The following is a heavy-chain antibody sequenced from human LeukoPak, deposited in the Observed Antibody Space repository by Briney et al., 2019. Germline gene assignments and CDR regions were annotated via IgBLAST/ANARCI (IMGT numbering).Heavy chain of an antibody. Sequence: AGGSLRLSCAASGFTFSSYNMDWVRQAPGKGLEWVSSISSSSSYIYYADSVKGRFTISRDNARKSLYLQMNSLRAEDTAIYYCARSSRELGGYAPWELMPPFDYWGQGTLVTVSS. CDR3: ARSSRELGGYAPWELMPPFDY. V-gene: IGHV3-21*01. D-gene: IGHD1-7*01. J-gene: IGHJ4*02. CDR2: ISSSSSYI. CDR1: GFTFSSYN.